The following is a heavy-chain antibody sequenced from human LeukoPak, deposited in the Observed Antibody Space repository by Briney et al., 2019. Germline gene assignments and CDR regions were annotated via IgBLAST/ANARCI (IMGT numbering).Heavy chain of an antibody. CDR2: INHSGST. CDR1: GGSFSGYY. J-gene: IGHJ4*02. D-gene: IGHD3-10*01. CDR3: AGSMVRGVIKLDY. Sequence: SETLSLTCAVYGGSFSGYYWSWIRQPPGKGLEWIGEINHSGSTYYNPSLKSRVTISVDTSKNQFSLKLSSVTAADTAVYYCAGSMVRGVIKLDYWGQGTLVTVSS. V-gene: IGHV4-34*01.